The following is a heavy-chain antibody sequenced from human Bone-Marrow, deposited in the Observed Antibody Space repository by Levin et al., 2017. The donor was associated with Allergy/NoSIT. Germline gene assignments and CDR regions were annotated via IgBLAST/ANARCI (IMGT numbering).Heavy chain of an antibody. V-gene: IGHV6-1*01. CDR3: ARDRSIAVPGPNVLDAFDI. J-gene: IGHJ3*02. D-gene: IGHD6-19*01. CDR2: TYFRSKWFD. CDR1: GASVFDKTAA. Sequence: ASETLSLTCVISGASVFDKTAAWNWIRQSPSRGLEWLGRTYFRSKWFDDYAISVKSRITINADTSKNQFSLHLNSVTLDDTAVYYCARDRSIAVPGPNVLDAFDIWGQGTLVTVSS.